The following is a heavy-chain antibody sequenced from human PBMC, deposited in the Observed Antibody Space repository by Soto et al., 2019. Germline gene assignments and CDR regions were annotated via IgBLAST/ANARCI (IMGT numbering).Heavy chain of an antibody. CDR2: IYYSGST. D-gene: IGHD5-18*01. CDR3: ARGRGGYSYGCQIDY. Sequence: SETLSLTCTVSGGSISSGGYYWSWIRQHPGKGLEWIGYIYYSGSTYYNPSLKSRVTISVDTSKNQFSLKLSSVTAADTAVYYCARGRGGYSYGCQIDYWGQGTLVTVSS. J-gene: IGHJ4*02. CDR1: GGSISSGGYY. V-gene: IGHV4-31*03.